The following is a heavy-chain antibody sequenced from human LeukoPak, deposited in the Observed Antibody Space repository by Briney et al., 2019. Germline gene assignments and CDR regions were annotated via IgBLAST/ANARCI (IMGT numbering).Heavy chain of an antibody. CDR2: IRSKAYGGTT. Sequence: GGSLRLSCTASGFTFGDYAMSWVRQAPGKGLEWVGFIRSKAYGGTTEYAASVKGRFTISRDDSKSIAYLQMNSLKTEDTAVYYCTSHYDFWSGPRQYFQHWGQGTLVTVSS. V-gene: IGHV3-49*04. D-gene: IGHD3-3*01. J-gene: IGHJ1*01. CDR1: GFTFGDYA. CDR3: TSHYDFWSGPRQYFQH.